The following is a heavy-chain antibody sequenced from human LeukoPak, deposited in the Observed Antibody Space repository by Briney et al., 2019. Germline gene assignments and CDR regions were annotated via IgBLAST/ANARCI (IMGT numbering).Heavy chain of an antibody. V-gene: IGHV4-30-4*01. CDR3: ARAWSGYDSRQIYYFDY. D-gene: IGHD5-12*01. CDR2: IYYSGST. J-gene: IGHJ4*02. Sequence: PSQTLSLTCTVSGGSISSGDYSWSWIRQPPGKGLEWIGYIYYSGSTYYNPSLKSRVTISVDTSKNQFSLKLSSVTAADTAVYYCARAWSGYDSRQIYYFDYWGQGTLVTVSS. CDR1: GGSISSGDYS.